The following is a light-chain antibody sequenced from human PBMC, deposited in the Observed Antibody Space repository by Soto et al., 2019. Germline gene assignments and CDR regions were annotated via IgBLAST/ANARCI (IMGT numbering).Light chain of an antibody. Sequence: EVSWTQIPGTLSLYPGERATLSCRASQSVSRNYLAWYQQKPGQAPRLLIYDASSRPTGIPVRFSGIGSGTDFTLTISRLEPEDFAVYYCQQYGSSPWTFGLGTQVDIK. CDR2: DAS. V-gene: IGKV3-20*01. CDR1: QSVSRNY. J-gene: IGKJ1*01. CDR3: QQYGSSPWT.